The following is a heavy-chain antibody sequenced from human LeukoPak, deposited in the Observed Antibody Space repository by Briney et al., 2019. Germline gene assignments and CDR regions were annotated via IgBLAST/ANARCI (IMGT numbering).Heavy chain of an antibody. Sequence: ASVKVSCKASGGTFSSCAISWVRQAPGQGLEWMGGIIPIFGTANYAQKFQGRVTITADESTSTAYMELSSLRSEDTAVYYCAISPGSKGYYYYGMDVWGQGTTVTVSS. CDR2: IIPIFGTA. V-gene: IGHV1-69*13. J-gene: IGHJ6*02. D-gene: IGHD3-10*01. CDR3: AISPGSKGYYYYGMDV. CDR1: GGTFSSCA.